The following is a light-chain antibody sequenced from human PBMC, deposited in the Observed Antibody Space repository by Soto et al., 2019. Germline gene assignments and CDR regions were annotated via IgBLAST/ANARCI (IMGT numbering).Light chain of an antibody. CDR1: SSDVGGYNY. V-gene: IGLV2-14*01. CDR3: SSYTSGSTLYV. Sequence: QSALTQPASVSGSPGQSITISCTGTSSDVGGYNYVSWYQQHPGKAPRLMIYAASNRPSGVSHRFSGSRSGNTASLTISELQAEDEAHYYCSSYTSGSTLYVFGTGTKLTVL. J-gene: IGLJ1*01. CDR2: AAS.